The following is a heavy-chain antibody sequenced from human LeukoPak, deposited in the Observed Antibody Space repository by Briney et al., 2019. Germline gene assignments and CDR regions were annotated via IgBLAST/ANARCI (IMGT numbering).Heavy chain of an antibody. CDR3: AREAAAAAYDY. CDR1: GESVSIYY. Sequence: ASETLSLTSTVSGESVSIYYWSWFRRPPGKGLEWIGYTYYSETSTYNPALKSRVTMSVDTSKNQFSLKLSSVTAADTAVYYCAREAAAAAYDYWGQGTLVTVSS. V-gene: IGHV4-59*02. D-gene: IGHD6-13*01. CDR2: TYYSETS. J-gene: IGHJ4*02.